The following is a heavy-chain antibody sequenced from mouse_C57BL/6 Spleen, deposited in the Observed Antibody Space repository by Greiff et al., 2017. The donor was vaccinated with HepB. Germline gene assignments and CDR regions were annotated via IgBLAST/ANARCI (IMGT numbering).Heavy chain of an antibody. CDR3: ASRYGYERVLAMDY. CDR1: GFSLTSYG. V-gene: IGHV2-2*01. Sequence: VQLQQSAPGLVQPSQSLSITCTVSGFSLTSYGVHWVRQSPGKGLEWLGVIWSGGSTDYNAAFISRLSISKDNSKSQVFFKMNSLQADDTAIYYCASRYGYERVLAMDYWGQGTSVTVSS. D-gene: IGHD2-2*01. J-gene: IGHJ4*01. CDR2: IWSGGST.